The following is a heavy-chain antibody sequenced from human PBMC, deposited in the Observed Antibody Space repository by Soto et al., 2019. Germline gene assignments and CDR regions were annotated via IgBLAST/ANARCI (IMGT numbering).Heavy chain of an antibody. V-gene: IGHV4-31*03. J-gene: IGHJ4*02. CDR3: ARANVGDYGSYYFDY. D-gene: IGHD4-17*01. Sequence: PSETLSLTCTVSGGSISSGGYYWSWIRQHPGKGLEWIGYIYYSGSTYYNPSLKSRVTISVDTSKNQFSLKLSSVTAADTAVYYFARANVGDYGSYYFDYWGQGTLVTVSS. CDR2: IYYSGST. CDR1: GGSISSGGYY.